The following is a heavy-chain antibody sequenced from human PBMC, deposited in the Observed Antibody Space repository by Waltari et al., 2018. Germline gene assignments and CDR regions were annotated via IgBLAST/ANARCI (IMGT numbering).Heavy chain of an antibody. J-gene: IGHJ6*02. D-gene: IGHD3-3*01. CDR1: GGSISSSNW. CDR2: IYHSGST. Sequence: QVQLQESGPGLVKPSGTLSLTCAVSGGSISSSNWWCWVRQPPGKGLEWIGEIYHSGSTNYNPSLKSRVTISVDKSKNQFSLKLSSVTAADTAVYYCARDGVTIFGGRDYGMDVWGQGTTVTVSS. V-gene: IGHV4-4*02. CDR3: ARDGVTIFGGRDYGMDV.